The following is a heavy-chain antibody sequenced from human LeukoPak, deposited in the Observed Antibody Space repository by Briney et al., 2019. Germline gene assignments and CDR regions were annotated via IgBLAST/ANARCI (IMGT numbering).Heavy chain of an antibody. CDR2: ISGSGIGGST. Sequence: GSLRLSCTASGFTFSTYAMSWVRQAPGTGLEWVSGISGSGIGGSTYHADSVKGRFTISRDNSKSTLYLEMNSLRAEDTAVYYCAKSYSSEENSYYYMDVWGKGTTVTVSS. CDR1: GFTFSTYA. V-gene: IGHV3-23*01. J-gene: IGHJ6*03. CDR3: AKSYSSEENSYYYMDV. D-gene: IGHD6-19*01.